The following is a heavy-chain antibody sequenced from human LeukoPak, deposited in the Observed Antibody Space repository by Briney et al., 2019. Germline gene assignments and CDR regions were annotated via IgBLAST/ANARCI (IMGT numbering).Heavy chain of an antibody. V-gene: IGHV1-69*13. CDR2: IIPIFGTA. CDR3: ATSSSSLDAFDI. J-gene: IGHJ3*02. CDR1: GDTLSSYA. D-gene: IGHD6-13*01. Sequence: SVKVSCKASGDTLSSYAINWVRQAPGQGLEWMGGIIPIFGTANYAQKFQGRVTITADESTSTAYMELSSLRSEDTAVYYCATSSSSLDAFDIWGQGTMVTVSS.